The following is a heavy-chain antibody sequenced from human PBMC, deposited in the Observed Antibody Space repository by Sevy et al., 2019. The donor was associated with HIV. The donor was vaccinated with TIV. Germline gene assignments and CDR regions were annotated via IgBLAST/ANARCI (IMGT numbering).Heavy chain of an antibody. CDR2: IYHSGST. CDR1: GYSINSAYY. CDR3: GRQGYDFWSGYPDYMDV. Sequence: SETLSLTCDVSGYSINSAYYWGWIRQSPGKGLEWIGTIYHSGSTYYNPSLKSRVTISLDTSKNQFSLRLSSVTAADMAVYYCGRQGYDFWSGYPDYMDVWGKGTTVTVSS. D-gene: IGHD3-3*01. V-gene: IGHV4-38-2*01. J-gene: IGHJ6*03.